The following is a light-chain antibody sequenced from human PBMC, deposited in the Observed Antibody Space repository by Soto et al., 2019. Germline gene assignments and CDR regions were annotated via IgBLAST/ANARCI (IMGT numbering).Light chain of an antibody. J-gene: IGKJ5*01. Sequence: DIQMTQSPSTLSASVGDRVTITCRASQSIDDWLAWYQQKPGKAPKLLIYTASSLQSGVPSRFSGSGSGTEFTLTISSLQPDVFATYYCQQYHRYITFGPGTRLEIK. CDR3: QQYHRYIT. CDR2: TAS. V-gene: IGKV1-5*03. CDR1: QSIDDW.